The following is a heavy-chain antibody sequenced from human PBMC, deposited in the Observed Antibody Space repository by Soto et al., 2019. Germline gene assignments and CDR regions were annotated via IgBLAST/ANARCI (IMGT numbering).Heavy chain of an antibody. D-gene: IGHD6-13*01. CDR3: VRRHVSATGIDWFDP. Sequence: ASVKVSCKASGYTFASYGIHWVRQAPGQRLEWMGWLNAANGDTIYSPKFQGRVTITRDTSASTAYMELSSLRSEDTAVYYCVRRHVSATGIDWFDPWGQGTLVTSPQ. CDR2: LNAANGDT. V-gene: IGHV1-3*01. J-gene: IGHJ5*02. CDR1: GYTFASYG.